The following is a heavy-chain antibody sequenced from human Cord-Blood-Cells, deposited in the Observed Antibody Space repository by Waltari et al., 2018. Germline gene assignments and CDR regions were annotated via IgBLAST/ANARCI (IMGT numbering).Heavy chain of an antibody. Sequence: QVQLVQSGAEVKKPGASVKVSCKASGYTFTSYGISWVRQAPGQGLEWMGWISAYNGNTNDAQKRQGRVTMTTDTSTSTAYMELRSLRSDDTAVYYCARAVSVVPAATGGYYYYYMDVWGKGTTVTVSS. J-gene: IGHJ6*03. CDR3: ARAVSVVPAATGGYYYYYMDV. CDR1: GYTFTSYG. V-gene: IGHV1-18*04. D-gene: IGHD2-2*01. CDR2: ISAYNGNT.